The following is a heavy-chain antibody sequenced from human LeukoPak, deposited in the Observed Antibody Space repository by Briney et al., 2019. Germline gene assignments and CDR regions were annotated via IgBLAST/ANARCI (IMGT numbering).Heavy chain of an antibody. V-gene: IGHV3-74*01. D-gene: IGHD2-15*01. CDR3: AILGYCSGGSCSSRAFDI. CDR1: GFTFSNYW. J-gene: IGHJ3*02. Sequence: GGSLRLSCAASGFTFSNYWMHWVRQAPGKGLVWVSRIKRDGSSTDYADSVKGRFTISRDNAKNTLYLQMNSVRAEDTAVYYCAILGYCSGGSCSSRAFDIWGQGTMVTVSS. CDR2: IKRDGSST.